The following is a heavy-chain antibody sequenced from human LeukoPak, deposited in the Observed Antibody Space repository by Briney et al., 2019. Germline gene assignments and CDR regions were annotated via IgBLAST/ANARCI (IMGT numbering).Heavy chain of an antibody. CDR3: ATYYSGSGSFTTQFDH. J-gene: IGHJ4*02. CDR2: INTHKGNT. CDR1: SSTFSTYG. V-gene: IGHV1-18*04. Sequence: GSVTVSCKTSSSTFSTYGITWVRQTPGQGLEWMGWINTHKGNTYYAREFQDRVSMTTDASTTTAYMELGSLRSDDTAIYYCATYYSGSGSFTTQFDHWGQGTLVTVSS. D-gene: IGHD3-10*01.